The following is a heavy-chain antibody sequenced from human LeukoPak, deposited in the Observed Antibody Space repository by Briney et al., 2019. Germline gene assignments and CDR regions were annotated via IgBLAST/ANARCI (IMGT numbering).Heavy chain of an antibody. Sequence: AVKVSCKASGGTFSSYAISWVRQAPGRGVEWMGGIIPIFGTANYAQKFQGRVTITADESTSTDYMQLSSLRSEDTAVYYCARDPDCGEHDQGWFDTWGQGTVVTVSS. V-gene: IGHV1-69*01. CDR2: IIPIFGTA. D-gene: IGHD4-17*01. CDR1: GGTFSSYA. CDR3: ARDPDCGEHDQGWFDT. J-gene: IGHJ5*02.